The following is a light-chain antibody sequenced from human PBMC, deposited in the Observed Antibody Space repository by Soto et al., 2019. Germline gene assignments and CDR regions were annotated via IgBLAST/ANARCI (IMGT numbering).Light chain of an antibody. Sequence: DIQMTQSPSSLSASVGDRVTVTCRASQNIINYLNWYQQKPGKAPKLLIYAASSLQGGVPSRFSGSGSGRDFTLTISSLQPEDFATYYCQQSYSTPRTFGQGTKVEIK. J-gene: IGKJ1*01. CDR2: AAS. CDR3: QQSYSTPRT. CDR1: QNIINY. V-gene: IGKV1-39*01.